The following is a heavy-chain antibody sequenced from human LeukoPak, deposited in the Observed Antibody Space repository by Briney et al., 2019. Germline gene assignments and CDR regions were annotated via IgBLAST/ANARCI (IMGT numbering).Heavy chain of an antibody. CDR3: ATITMLRGVTIDY. CDR1: GDSIGTYY. V-gene: IGHV4-59*08. Sequence: SETLSLTCTVSGDSIGTYYWSWIRQPPGKGLEWIGYIYSSGSTNYNPSLKSRVTISVDTSKNQFSLKLSSVTAADTAVYYCATITMLRGVTIDYWGQGTLVTVSS. J-gene: IGHJ4*02. CDR2: IYSSGST. D-gene: IGHD3-10*01.